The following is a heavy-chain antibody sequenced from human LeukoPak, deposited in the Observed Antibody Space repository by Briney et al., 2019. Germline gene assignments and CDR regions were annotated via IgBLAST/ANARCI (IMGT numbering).Heavy chain of an antibody. J-gene: IGHJ4*02. V-gene: IGHV1-2*02. CDR2: INPNSGGT. CDR1: GYTFTGYY. D-gene: IGHD6-19*01. Sequence: ASVKGSCKASGYTFTGYYMHWVRQAPGQGLEWMGWINPNSGGTNYAQKFQGRVTMTRDTSINTAYMELSRLRSDDTAVYYCARLAGTDFDYWGQGTLVTVSS. CDR3: ARLAGTDFDY.